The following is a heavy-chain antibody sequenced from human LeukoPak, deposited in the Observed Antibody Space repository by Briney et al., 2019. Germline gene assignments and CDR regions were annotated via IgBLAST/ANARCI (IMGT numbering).Heavy chain of an antibody. Sequence: GASVKVSCKASGYTFTSYDINWVRQATGQGLEWMGWMNPNSGNTGYAQKFQGRVTMTRDTSISTAYMELSRLRSDDTAVYYCARERRTSGPGAYYYDSSGSYGIDVWGQGTTVTVSS. J-gene: IGHJ6*02. CDR2: MNPNSGNT. CDR3: ARERRTSGPGAYYYDSSGSYGIDV. V-gene: IGHV1-8*01. CDR1: GYTFTSYD. D-gene: IGHD3-22*01.